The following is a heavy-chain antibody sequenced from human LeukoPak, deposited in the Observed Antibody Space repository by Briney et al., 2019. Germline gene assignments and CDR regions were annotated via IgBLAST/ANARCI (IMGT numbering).Heavy chain of an antibody. V-gene: IGHV3-30*18. CDR3: AKDGTLYYDFWSGYSSS. CDR2: ISYDGSNK. D-gene: IGHD3-3*01. Sequence: GGSLRLSCAASGFTFSNYWMPWFRQAPGKGLEWVAVISYDGSNKYYAHSVKGRFTISRDNSKNTLYLQLNSLRAEDTAVYYCAKDGTLYYDFWSGYSSSWGQGTLVTVSS. J-gene: IGHJ5*02. CDR1: GFTFSNYW.